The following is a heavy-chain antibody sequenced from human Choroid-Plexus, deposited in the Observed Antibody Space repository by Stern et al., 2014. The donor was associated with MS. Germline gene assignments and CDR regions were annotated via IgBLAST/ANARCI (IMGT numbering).Heavy chain of an antibody. CDR3: AKDRQYLTYFFDH. CDR2: VSYDGSNK. CDR1: GFPFGSCA. J-gene: IGHJ5*02. V-gene: IGHV3-30*18. D-gene: IGHD2/OR15-2a*01. Sequence: LVESGGGVVQPGRPLRISWVASGFPFGSCAMHWVRQAPGKGLEWVAGVSYDGSNKYYADSVKGRFTISRDNSQNTLYMQMSSLRPEDTAVYYCAKDRQYLTYFFDHWGQGSLVTVSS.